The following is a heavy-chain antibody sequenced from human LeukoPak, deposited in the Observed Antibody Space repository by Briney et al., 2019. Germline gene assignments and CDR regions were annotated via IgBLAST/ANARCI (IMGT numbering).Heavy chain of an antibody. CDR3: ARDLWAVAGFFDL. J-gene: IGHJ2*01. CDR2: INHSGST. D-gene: IGHD6-19*01. V-gene: IGHV4-34*01. Sequence: SETLSLTCAVYGGSFSGYYWSWIRQPPGKGLEWIGEINHSGSTNYNPSLKSRVTISVDTSKNQFSLKLSSVTAADTAVYYCARDLWAVAGFFDLWGRGTLVTVSS. CDR1: GGSFSGYY.